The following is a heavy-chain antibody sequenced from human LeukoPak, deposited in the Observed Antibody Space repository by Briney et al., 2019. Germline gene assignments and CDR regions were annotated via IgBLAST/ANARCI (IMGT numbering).Heavy chain of an antibody. CDR1: GYSFTSYW. D-gene: IGHD4-17*01. CDR3: ARHMANGDSLGYYYYMDV. J-gene: IGHJ6*03. V-gene: IGHV5-51*01. Sequence: GESLKISCKGSGYSFTSYWIGWVRQLPGKGLEWMGIIYPGDSDTRYSPSFQGQVTISADKSISTAYLQWSSLKASDTAMYYCARHMANGDSLGYYYYMDVWGKGTTVTVSS. CDR2: IYPGDSDT.